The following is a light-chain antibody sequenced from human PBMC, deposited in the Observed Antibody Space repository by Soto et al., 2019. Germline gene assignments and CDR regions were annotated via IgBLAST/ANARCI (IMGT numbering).Light chain of an antibody. V-gene: IGKV3-11*01. CDR3: HQRQSWPRT. J-gene: IGKJ1*01. CDR1: QTVNSR. CDR2: HTS. Sequence: VVLKRSAATRSSSPGGRARLSCRASQTVNSRLAWYQHKPGQAPRLLIYHTSNRATGIPARFSGSGSGTDFTLTIISLEPEDFAVYYCHQRQSWPRTFGRGTKVDIK.